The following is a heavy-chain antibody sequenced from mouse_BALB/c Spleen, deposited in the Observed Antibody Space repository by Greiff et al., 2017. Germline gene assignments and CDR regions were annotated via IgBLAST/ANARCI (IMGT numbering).Heavy chain of an antibody. CDR2: ISSGGSYT. CDR1: GFTFSSYA. CDR3: ARVGTGTFAY. D-gene: IGHD4-1*01. V-gene: IGHV5-9-4*01. Sequence: EVMLVESGGGLVKPGGSLKLSCAASGFTFSSYAMSWVRQSPEKRLEWVAEISSGGSYTYYPDTVTGRFTISRDNAKNTLYLEMSSLRSEDTAMYYCARVGTGTFAYWGQGTLVTVSA. J-gene: IGHJ3*01.